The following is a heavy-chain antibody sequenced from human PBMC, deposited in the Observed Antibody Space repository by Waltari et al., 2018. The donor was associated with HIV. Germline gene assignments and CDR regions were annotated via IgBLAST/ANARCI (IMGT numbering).Heavy chain of an antibody. CDR3: ARDRGGLRQPLDY. V-gene: IGHV3-33*01. Sequence: QVPLVESGGGVVQPGRSLRLSCATSGFTFRSFGMHWVRQAPGKGLGWVSVIWFDGSKKFSADSVKGRFTISRDNSKNIVHLQMNSLRAEDTALYYCARDRGGLRQPLDYWGQGTLVTVSS. J-gene: IGHJ4*02. D-gene: IGHD3-16*01. CDR2: IWFDGSKK. CDR1: GFTFRSFG.